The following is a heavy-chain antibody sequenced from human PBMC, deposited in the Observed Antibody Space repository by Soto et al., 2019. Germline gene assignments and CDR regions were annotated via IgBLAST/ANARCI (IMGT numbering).Heavy chain of an antibody. Sequence: GESLKISCXGSGYSFTSYWIGWVRQMPGKGLEWMGIIYPGDSDTRYSPSFQGQVTISADKSISTAYLQWSSLKASDTAMYYCARQAYRSSTSCYMDVWGQGTTVTVSS. J-gene: IGHJ6*02. CDR1: GYSFTSYW. CDR2: IYPGDSDT. V-gene: IGHV5-51*01. D-gene: IGHD2-2*01. CDR3: ARQAYRSSTSCYMDV.